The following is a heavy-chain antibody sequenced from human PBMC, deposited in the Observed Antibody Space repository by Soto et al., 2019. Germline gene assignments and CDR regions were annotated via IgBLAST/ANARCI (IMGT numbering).Heavy chain of an antibody. Sequence: ASVKVSCKASGYTFTGYSIHWVRQAPGQGLEWMGWIDPKNGDTNTAQKFQGRVTMTRDTSITTAYMELRSLRSDDTAVYYCARGATYGSGSYHWGQGTLVTVSS. CDR2: IDPKNGDT. J-gene: IGHJ4*02. CDR3: ARGATYGSGSYH. CDR1: GYTFTGYS. V-gene: IGHV1-2*02. D-gene: IGHD3-10*01.